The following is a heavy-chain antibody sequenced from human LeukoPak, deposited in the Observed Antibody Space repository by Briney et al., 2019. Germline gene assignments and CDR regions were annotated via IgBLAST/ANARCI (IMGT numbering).Heavy chain of an antibody. Sequence: GGSLRLSCAASGFTFSSYAMHWVRQAPGKGLEWVAVISYDGSNKYYADSVEGRFTISRDNSKNTLYLQMNSLRAEDTAVYYCASSLKRRYYYYYMDVWGKGTTVTISS. V-gene: IGHV3-30*04. J-gene: IGHJ6*03. CDR1: GFTFSSYA. CDR2: ISYDGSNK. CDR3: ASSLKRRYYYYYMDV.